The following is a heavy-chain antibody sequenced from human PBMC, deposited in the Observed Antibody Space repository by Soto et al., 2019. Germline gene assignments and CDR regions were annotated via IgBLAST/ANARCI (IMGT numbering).Heavy chain of an antibody. D-gene: IGHD3-3*01. CDR3: ARGRVTIFGVVNTRYNWFDP. CDR1: GGSFSGYY. J-gene: IGHJ5*02. Sequence: SETLSLTCAVYGGSFSGYYWSWIRQPPGKGLEWIGEINHSGSTNYNPSLKSRVTISVDTSKNQFSLKLSSVTAADTAVYYCARGRVTIFGVVNTRYNWFDPWGQGTLVTVSS. V-gene: IGHV4-34*01. CDR2: INHSGST.